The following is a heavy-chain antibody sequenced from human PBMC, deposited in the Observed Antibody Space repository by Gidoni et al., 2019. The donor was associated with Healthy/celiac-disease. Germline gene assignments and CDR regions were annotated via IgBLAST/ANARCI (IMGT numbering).Heavy chain of an antibody. CDR1: GGAISSYY. D-gene: IGHD3-3*01. Sequence: QVQLQESGPGLAKSPETLSLTCTVSGGAISSYYWSWIRQPPGKGLEWIGYIYYSGSTNYNPSLKSRVTISVDTSKNQFSLKLSSLTAADTAVYYCARQENYDFWSGYGSPPPQENWFDPWGQGTLVTVSS. CDR2: IYYSGST. V-gene: IGHV4-59*01. J-gene: IGHJ5*02. CDR3: ARQENYDFWSGYGSPPPQENWFDP.